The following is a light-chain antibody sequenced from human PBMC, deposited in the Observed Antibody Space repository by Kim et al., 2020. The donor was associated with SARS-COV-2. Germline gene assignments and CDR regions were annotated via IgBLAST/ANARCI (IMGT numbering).Light chain of an antibody. CDR1: SSDVGVYSL. CDR3: CSYAGNSYV. CDR2: DVT. V-gene: IGLV2-11*02. J-gene: IGLJ1*01. Sequence: PGQAVPSPRTGTSSDVGVYSLGPWYQQHPGKAPKLMIYDVTKRPSGLPDRFSGSKSGNAASLTISGLQAEDEADYYCCSYAGNSYVFGTGTKVTVL.